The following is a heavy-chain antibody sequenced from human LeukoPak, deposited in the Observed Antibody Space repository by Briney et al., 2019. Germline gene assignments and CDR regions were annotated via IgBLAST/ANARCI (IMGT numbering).Heavy chain of an antibody. CDR1: GYTFTGCY. CDR3: ARGLRLVKTNSFDP. D-gene: IGHD5-12*01. J-gene: IGHJ5*02. CDR2: INPNSGGT. Sequence: ASVNLSCKASGYTFTGCYIHWVRQAPGQWLEWMGWINPNSGGTNYAQKFQGRVTMTRDTSISTAYMELSRLRSDDTAVYYCARGLRLVKTNSFDPWGQGTLVTVSS. V-gene: IGHV1-2*02.